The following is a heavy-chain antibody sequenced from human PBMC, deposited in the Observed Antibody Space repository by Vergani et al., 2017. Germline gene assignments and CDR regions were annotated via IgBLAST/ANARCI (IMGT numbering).Heavy chain of an antibody. CDR1: GFTFSSYA. CDR3: AKERPYYYDSSGYYYDY. CDR2: ISGSGGST. J-gene: IGHJ4*02. V-gene: IGHV3-23*01. Sequence: EVQLLESGGGLVQPGGSLRLSCAASGFTFSSYAMSWVRQAPGKGLEWVSAISGSGGSTYYADSVKGRFTISRDNSKNTLYLQMNSLRAEDTAVYYCAKERPYYYDSSGYYYDYWGQGTLVTVSS. D-gene: IGHD3-22*01.